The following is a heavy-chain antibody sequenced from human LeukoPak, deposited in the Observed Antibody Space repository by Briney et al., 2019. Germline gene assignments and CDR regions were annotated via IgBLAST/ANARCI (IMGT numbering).Heavy chain of an antibody. CDR3: ARSPGGSDY. CDR2: IYYSGST. CDR1: GGSISSYY. V-gene: IGHV4-59*08. J-gene: IGHJ4*02. Sequence: SETLSLTCTVSGGSISSYYWSWIRQPPGKGLEWIGYIYYSGSTNYNPSLESRVTISVDTSKNQFSLKLSSVTAADTAVYYCARSPGGSDYWGLGTLVTVSS. D-gene: IGHD3-10*01.